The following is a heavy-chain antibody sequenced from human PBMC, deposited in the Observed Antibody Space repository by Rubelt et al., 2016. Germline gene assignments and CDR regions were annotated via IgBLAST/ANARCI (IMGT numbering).Heavy chain of an antibody. Sequence: EVQLVLSGAEVKKPGESLRISCKGSGYSFTNYWISWVRQMPGKGLEWMGRIDPSDSYNKYSPSFQGHVTISADKSISTAYLQWSSLKASDTAMYYCGRGNSWYPLWGQGTLVTVSS. D-gene: IGHD6-13*01. CDR1: GYSFTNYW. J-gene: IGHJ4*02. CDR3: GRGNSWYPL. V-gene: IGHV5-10-1*03. CDR2: IDPSDSYN.